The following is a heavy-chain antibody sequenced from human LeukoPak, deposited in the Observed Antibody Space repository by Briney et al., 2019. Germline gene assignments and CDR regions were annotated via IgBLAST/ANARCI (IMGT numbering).Heavy chain of an antibody. CDR1: GDRLTVVY. CDR2: INPNSGGT. D-gene: IGHD6-19*01. CDR3: ASSSGPFDFDY. J-gene: IGHJ4*02. Sequence: SVNDSSEPSGDRLTVVYGQWVRQGGGQGLEWMGWINPNSGGTNYAQKFQGRVTMTRGTSISTAYMELSRLRSDDTAVYYCASSSGPFDFDYWGQGTLVTVSS. V-gene: IGHV1-2*02.